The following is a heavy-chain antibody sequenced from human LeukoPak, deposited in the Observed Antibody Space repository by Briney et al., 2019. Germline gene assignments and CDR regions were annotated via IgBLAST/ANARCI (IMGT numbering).Heavy chain of an antibody. CDR3: AKEGRSLQTY. CDR1: GFTFSSYA. CDR2: ISYDGSNK. V-gene: IGHV3-30*04. D-gene: IGHD5-24*01. J-gene: IGHJ4*02. Sequence: GGSLRLSCAASGFTFSSYAMHWVRQAPGKGLEWVAVISYDGSNKYYADPVKGRFTISRDNAKNSLYLQMNSLRVEDTAVYYCAKEGRSLQTYWGQGTLVTVPS.